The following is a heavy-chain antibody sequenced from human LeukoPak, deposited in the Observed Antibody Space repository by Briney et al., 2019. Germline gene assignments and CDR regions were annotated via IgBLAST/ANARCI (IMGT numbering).Heavy chain of an antibody. CDR3: ARGSREVVRGYCGGDCYSHAFDI. CDR1: GYSFTSYW. Sequence: GESLKISCNGSGYSFTSYWIGWVRQMPGKGLVWMGIIYPGDSDTRYGPSFQGQVTISADKSISTAYLQWSSLKASDTAMYYCARGSREVVRGYCGGDCYSHAFDIWGQGTMVTVSS. V-gene: IGHV5-51*01. D-gene: IGHD2-21*02. CDR2: IYPGDSDT. J-gene: IGHJ3*02.